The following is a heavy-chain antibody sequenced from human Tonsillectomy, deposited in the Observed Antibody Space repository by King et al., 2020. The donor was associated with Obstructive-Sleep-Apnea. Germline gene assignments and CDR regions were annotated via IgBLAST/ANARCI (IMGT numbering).Heavy chain of an antibody. J-gene: IGHJ5*02. CDR1: GGSISSSSYY. Sequence: QLQESGPGLVKPSETLSLTCTVSGGSISSSSYYWGWIRQPPGKGLEWIGSIYYSGSTYYNPSLKSRVTISVDTSKNQFSLKLSSVTAADTAVYYCARDRAAAAGYNWFDPWGQGTLVTVSS. V-gene: IGHV4-39*07. CDR3: ARDRAAAAGYNWFDP. CDR2: IYYSGST. D-gene: IGHD6-13*01.